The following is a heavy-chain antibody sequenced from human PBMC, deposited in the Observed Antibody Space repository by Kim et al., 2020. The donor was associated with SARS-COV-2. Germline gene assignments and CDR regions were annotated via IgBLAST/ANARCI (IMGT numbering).Heavy chain of an antibody. CDR3: ARNRVAGTLNYYYYGMDV. CDR1: GGSFSGYY. Sequence: SETLSLTCAVYGGSFSGYYWSWIRQPPGKGLEWIGEINHSGSTNYNPSLKSRVTISVDTSKNQFSLKLSSVTAADTAVYYCARNRVAGTLNYYYYGMDVWGQGTTVTVSS. J-gene: IGHJ6*02. V-gene: IGHV4-34*01. D-gene: IGHD6-19*01. CDR2: INHSGST.